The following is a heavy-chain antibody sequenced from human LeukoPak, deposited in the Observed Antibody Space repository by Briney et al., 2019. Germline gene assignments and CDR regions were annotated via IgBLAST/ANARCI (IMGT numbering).Heavy chain of an antibody. V-gene: IGHV3-23*01. CDR2: ISGSGGST. CDR3: ARVGIVGAYYRGY. CDR1: GFTFSGFA. J-gene: IGHJ4*02. D-gene: IGHD3-22*01. Sequence: PGGSLRLSCAASGFTFSGFAMSWVRQAPGKGLEWVSSISGSGGSTYYADSVKGRFTISRDTSKNTLFLQMNSLRAEDTAVYYCARVGIVGAYYRGYWGQGTLVTVSS.